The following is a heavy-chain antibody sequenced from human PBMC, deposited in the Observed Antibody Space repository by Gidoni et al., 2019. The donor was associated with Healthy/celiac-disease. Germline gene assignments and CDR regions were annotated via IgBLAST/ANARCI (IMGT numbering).Heavy chain of an antibody. V-gene: IGHV3-23*01. CDR1: VFTFSSYA. Sequence: EVQLLESGGGLVPPGGSLRLPCSAFVFTFSSYAMSWVRQAPGKGLEWVSAISGSGGSTYYADSVKGRFTISRDNSNNTLYLQMNSLRAEDTAVYYCAKYSSSWYGRDAFDIWGQGTMVTVSS. CDR3: AKYSSSWYGRDAFDI. J-gene: IGHJ3*02. CDR2: ISGSGGST. D-gene: IGHD6-13*01.